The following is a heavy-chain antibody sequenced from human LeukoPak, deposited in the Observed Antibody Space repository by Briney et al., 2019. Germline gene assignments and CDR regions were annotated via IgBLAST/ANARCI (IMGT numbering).Heavy chain of an antibody. J-gene: IGHJ4*02. D-gene: IGHD6-13*01. CDR2: IYTSGST. CDR1: GGSISSYY. CDR3: ASSPLGSSWAYLNY. Sequence: SETLSLTCTVSGGSISSYYWSWIRQPAGKGRVWIGRIYTSGSTNYNPSLKSRVTMSVDTSKNQFSLKLSSVTAADTAVYYGASSPLGSSWAYLNYWGQGTLVTVSS. V-gene: IGHV4-4*07.